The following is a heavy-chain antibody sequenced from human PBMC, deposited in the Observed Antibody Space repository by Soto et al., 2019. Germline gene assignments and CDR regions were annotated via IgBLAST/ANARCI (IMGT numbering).Heavy chain of an antibody. CDR2: ISAYNGNT. V-gene: IGHV1-18*04. CDR1: GYTFTSYG. CDR3: ARGGYCSSTSCPSLSAWFDP. J-gene: IGHJ5*02. D-gene: IGHD2-2*01. Sequence: ASVKVSCKASGYTFTSYGISWVRQAPGQGLEWMGWISAYNGNTNYAQKLQGRVTMTTDPSTSTAYMELRSLRSDDTAVYYCARGGYCSSTSCPSLSAWFDPWGQGTLVTVSS.